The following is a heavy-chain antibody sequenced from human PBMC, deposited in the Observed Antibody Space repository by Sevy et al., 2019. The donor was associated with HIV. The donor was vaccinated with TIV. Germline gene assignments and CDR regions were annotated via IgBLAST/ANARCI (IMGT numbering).Heavy chain of an antibody. D-gene: IGHD3-22*01. CDR1: GFTFNNAW. J-gene: IGHJ4*02. V-gene: IGHV3-15*01. CDR2: IKSKTDGGTT. CDR3: TTDPGHYDSSGYYYM. Sequence: GGSLRLSCAASGFTFNNAWMSWVRQAPGKGLEWVGRIKSKTDGGTTDYAAPVKGRFTISRDDSKNTLFLQMNSLKTEYTAVYYCTTDPGHYDSSGYYYMWGQGTLVTVSS.